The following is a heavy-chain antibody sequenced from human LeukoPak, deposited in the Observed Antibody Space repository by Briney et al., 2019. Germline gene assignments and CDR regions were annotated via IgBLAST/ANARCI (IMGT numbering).Heavy chain of an antibody. CDR2: VYSCGST. Sequence: PSETLSLTCNVSGDSVNKFYWTWIRQTPGKGLEWIGYVYSCGSTNYNPSLKSRVTISIDTSRNQFSLNLRSVTAADTAVYYCVREKGHYGPGISYTTDAFDIWGQGTVVTVSS. J-gene: IGHJ3*02. CDR1: GDSVNKFY. CDR3: VREKGHYGPGISYTTDAFDI. V-gene: IGHV4-59*02. D-gene: IGHD3-10*01.